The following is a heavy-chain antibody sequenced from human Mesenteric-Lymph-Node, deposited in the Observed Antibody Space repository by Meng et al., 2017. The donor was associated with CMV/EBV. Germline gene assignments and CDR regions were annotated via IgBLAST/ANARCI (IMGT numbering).Heavy chain of an antibody. V-gene: IGHV3-21*01. CDR2: ISSSSSYI. CDR3: ARPTSRYCSSTSCYLYGMDV. D-gene: IGHD2-2*01. CDR1: GFTFSSYS. Sequence: GESLKISCAASGFTFSSYSMNWVRQAPGKGLEWVSSISSSSSYIYYADSVKGRFNISRDNAKNSLYLQMNSLRAEDTAVYYCARPTSRYCSSTSCYLYGMDVWGQGTTVTVSS. J-gene: IGHJ6*02.